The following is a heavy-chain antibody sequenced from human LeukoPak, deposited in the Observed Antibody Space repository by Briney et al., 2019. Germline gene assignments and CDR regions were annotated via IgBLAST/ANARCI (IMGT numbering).Heavy chain of an antibody. V-gene: IGHV3-15*01. CDR2: PKSKTDGCTT. Sequence: GGSLRLSCAASGFTFSNTWRRWLPQAPGKGLEWVGSPKSKTDGCTTDYDAPVKGRFTISRDDSKNKLYLQMNNLKTEDTAVYYCTTGLRAADTNWGLGTLVTVSS. D-gene: IGHD6-13*01. CDR3: TTGLRAADTN. J-gene: IGHJ4*02. CDR1: GFTFSNTW.